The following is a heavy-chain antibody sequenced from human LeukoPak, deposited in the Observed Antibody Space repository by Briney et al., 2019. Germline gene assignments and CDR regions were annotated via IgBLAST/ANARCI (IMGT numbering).Heavy chain of an antibody. D-gene: IGHD2-21*02. Sequence: PGGSLRLSCAASGFTFDDYAMHWVRQAPGKGLEWVPLISGDGGSTYYADSVKGRFTISRDNSKNSLYLQMNSLRTEDTALYYCAKVFWAGAYCGGDCFAAFDIWGQGTMVTVSS. CDR1: GFTFDDYA. CDR3: AKVFWAGAYCGGDCFAAFDI. CDR2: ISGDGGST. J-gene: IGHJ3*02. V-gene: IGHV3-43*02.